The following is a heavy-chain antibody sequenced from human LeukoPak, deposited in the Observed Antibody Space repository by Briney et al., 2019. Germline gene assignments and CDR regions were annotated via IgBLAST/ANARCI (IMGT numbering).Heavy chain of an antibody. CDR1: GYSFTSYW. Sequence: GESLKISCKGSGYSFTSYWISWLRQMPGKGLEWMGRIDPSDSYTNYSPSFQGHVTISADKSISTAYLQWSSLKASDTAMYYFAHSFSYSSSWYWFDPWGQGTLVTVSS. CDR3: AHSFSYSSSWYWFDP. V-gene: IGHV5-10-1*01. CDR2: IDPSDSYT. D-gene: IGHD6-13*01. J-gene: IGHJ5*02.